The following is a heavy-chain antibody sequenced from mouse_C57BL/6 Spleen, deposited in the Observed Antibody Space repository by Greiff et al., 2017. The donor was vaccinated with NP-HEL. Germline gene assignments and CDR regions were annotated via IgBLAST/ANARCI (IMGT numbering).Heavy chain of an antibody. V-gene: IGHV1-26*01. CDR3: GGDYSNYVGYFDV. Sequence: EVQLQQSGPELVKPGASVKISCKASGYTFTDYYMNWVKQSHGKSLEWIGDINPNNGGTSYNQKFKGKATLTVDKSSSTAYMELRSLTSEDSAVYYCGGDYSNYVGYFDVWGTGTTVTVSS. CDR2: INPNNGGT. J-gene: IGHJ1*03. CDR1: GYTFTDYY. D-gene: IGHD2-5*01.